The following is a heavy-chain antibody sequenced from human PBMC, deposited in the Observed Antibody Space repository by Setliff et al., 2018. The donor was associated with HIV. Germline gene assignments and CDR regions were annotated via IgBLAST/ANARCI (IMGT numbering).Heavy chain of an antibody. Sequence: GASVKVSCKASGYRFNTYGISWVRQAPGQGLEWMGWISPYNGDTRCAQSLQGRVTLTTDTSTNTAHMEMRTLRSDDTAVYYCVRGVTRDISGYYRDEYFQHWGQGTPVTVSS. V-gene: IGHV1-18*01. D-gene: IGHD3-22*01. J-gene: IGHJ1*01. CDR1: GYRFNTYG. CDR3: VRGVTRDISGYYRDEYFQH. CDR2: ISPYNGDT.